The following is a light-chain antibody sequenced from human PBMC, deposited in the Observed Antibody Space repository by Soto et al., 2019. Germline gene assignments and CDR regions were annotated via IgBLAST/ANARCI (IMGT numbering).Light chain of an antibody. CDR2: DVS. J-gene: IGLJ1*01. CDR1: NSDVGAYKY. Sequence: QSVLTQPASVSGSPGQSITISCTGTNSDVGAYKYVSWYQQHPGKAPKLMIYDVSNRPSGVSDRFSGSKSGNTASLTISGLQAEDEADYYCSSYTSSSTYVFGTGTKVTVL. V-gene: IGLV2-14*01. CDR3: SSYTSSSTYV.